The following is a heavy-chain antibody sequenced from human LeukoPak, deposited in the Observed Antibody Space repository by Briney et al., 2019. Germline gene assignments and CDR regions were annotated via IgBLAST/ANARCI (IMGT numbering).Heavy chain of an antibody. D-gene: IGHD2-2*01. CDR1: GYTFTGYY. CDR3: ARDRDSVVPAFDY. CDR2: INPNNGGT. V-gene: IGHV1-2*02. Sequence: ASVKVSCKASGYTFTGYYIHWVRQAPGQGLEWMGWINPNNGGTSAAQKFQGRVTMNRDTSISKAYMELSRLRSDDTAVYYCARDRDSVVPAFDYWGQGTLVTVSS. J-gene: IGHJ4*02.